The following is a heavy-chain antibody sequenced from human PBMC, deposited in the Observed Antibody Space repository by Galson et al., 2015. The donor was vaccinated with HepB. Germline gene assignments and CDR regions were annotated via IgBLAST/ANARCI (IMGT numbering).Heavy chain of an antibody. V-gene: IGHV2-70*11. D-gene: IGHD6-6*01. CDR3: ARIQAPYWYFDL. Sequence: PALVILTQTLTLPCTFSGFSLSTSGMCVTWIRQPPGKDLEWLARIDWDDDKYYSTSLKTRLTISKETSKNQVVLTMTNMDPVDTATYYCARIQAPYWYFDLWGRGTLVTVSS. CDR1: GFSLSTSGMC. J-gene: IGHJ2*01. CDR2: IDWDDDK.